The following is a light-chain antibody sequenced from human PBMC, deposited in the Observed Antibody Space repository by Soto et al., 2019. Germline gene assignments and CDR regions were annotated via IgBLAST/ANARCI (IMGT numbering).Light chain of an antibody. CDR2: GAS. CDR1: QSISRY. CDR3: QQYGSSGT. V-gene: IGKV3-20*01. Sequence: IVLTQSPVTLSLSPGERTTLSCRASQSISRYLAWYQQKPGQAPRLLIYGASNRATGIPDRFSGSGSGTDFTLTISRLEPEDFAEYYCQQYGSSGTFGQGTKVDIK. J-gene: IGKJ1*01.